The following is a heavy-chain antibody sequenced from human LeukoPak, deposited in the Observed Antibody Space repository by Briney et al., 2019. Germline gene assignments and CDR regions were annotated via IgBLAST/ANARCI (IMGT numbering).Heavy chain of an antibody. CDR3: ARAPPKYGSDAFDI. J-gene: IGHJ3*02. D-gene: IGHD3-10*01. CDR2: ISFDGSNK. Sequence: GRSLRLSCAASGFTFSDYVMHWVRQAPGKGLEWVGLISFDGSNKYYADSVKGRFTISRDNSKNTLYLQMNSLRGEDTAVYYCARAPPKYGSDAFDIWGQGTMVTVSS. CDR1: GFTFSDYV. V-gene: IGHV3-30*04.